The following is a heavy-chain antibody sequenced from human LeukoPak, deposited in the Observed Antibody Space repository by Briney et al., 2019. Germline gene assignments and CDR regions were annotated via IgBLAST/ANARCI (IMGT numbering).Heavy chain of an antibody. D-gene: IGHD3-10*01. CDR1: GGSISSSIYF. CDR2: IHYTGST. V-gene: IGHV4-39*01. CDR3: ARQLYYSGSYYVPMDV. Sequence: SETLSLTCTVSGGSISSSIYFWGWIRQPPGKGLEWIGSIHYTGSTYHDPSLKSRVTVSVDTSKNQFSLKLSSVTATDTAVYYCARQLYYSGSYYVPMDVWGKGTTVTISS. J-gene: IGHJ6*03.